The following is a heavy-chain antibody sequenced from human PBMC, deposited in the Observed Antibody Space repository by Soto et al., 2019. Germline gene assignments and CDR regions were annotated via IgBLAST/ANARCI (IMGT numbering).Heavy chain of an antibody. CDR3: ARAPSSYYFDY. CDR1: GTSIRSSDYY. Sequence: SETLSLTCSVSGTSIRSSDYYWGWIRQPPGKGLEWIGSINYSGRAYQNPSLKSRVTISIDTSENQFSLKLTSVTAADTAVYYCARAPSSYYFDYWGQGTLVTVSS. V-gene: IGHV4-39*07. CDR2: INYSGRA. J-gene: IGHJ4*02.